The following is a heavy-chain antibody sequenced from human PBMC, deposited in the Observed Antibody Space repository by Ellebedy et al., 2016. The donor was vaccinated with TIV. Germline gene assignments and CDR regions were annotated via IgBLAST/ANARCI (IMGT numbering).Heavy chain of an antibody. D-gene: IGHD3-9*01. Sequence: GESLKISCKGSGYSFTSYWIGWVRQMPGKGLEWMGIIYPGDSDTRYSPSFQGQVTISADKSIRTAYLQWSRLKASDTAMYYCARPKYDILTGSGAFDIWGQGTMVTVSS. J-gene: IGHJ3*02. CDR1: GYSFTSYW. CDR3: ARPKYDILTGSGAFDI. V-gene: IGHV5-51*01. CDR2: IYPGDSDT.